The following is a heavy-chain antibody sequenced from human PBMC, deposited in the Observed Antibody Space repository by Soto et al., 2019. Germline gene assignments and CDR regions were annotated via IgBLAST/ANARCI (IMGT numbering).Heavy chain of an antibody. CDR2: IYYSGST. Sequence: SETLSLTCTVSGGSVSSGSYYWSWIRQPPGKGLEWIGYIYYSGSTNYNPSLKSRVTISVDTSKNQFSLKLSSVTAADTAVYYCARLSESYDSSGYYSPSFDYWGQGTLVTVSS. J-gene: IGHJ4*02. CDR1: GGSVSSGSYY. D-gene: IGHD3-22*01. V-gene: IGHV4-61*01. CDR3: ARLSESYDSSGYYSPSFDY.